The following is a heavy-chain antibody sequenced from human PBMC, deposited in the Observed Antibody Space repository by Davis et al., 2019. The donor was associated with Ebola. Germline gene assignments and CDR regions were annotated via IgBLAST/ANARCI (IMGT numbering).Heavy chain of an antibody. D-gene: IGHD3-10*01. CDR2: IYYSGST. Sequence: PSETLSLTCTVSGGSISSGDYYWSWIRQPPGKGLEWIGYIYYSGSTYYNPSLKSRVTISVDTSKNQFSLKLSSVTAADTAVYYCAREAYGSGSYWPDYWGQGTLVTVSS. V-gene: IGHV4-30-4*08. CDR1: GGSISSGDYY. J-gene: IGHJ4*02. CDR3: AREAYGSGSYWPDY.